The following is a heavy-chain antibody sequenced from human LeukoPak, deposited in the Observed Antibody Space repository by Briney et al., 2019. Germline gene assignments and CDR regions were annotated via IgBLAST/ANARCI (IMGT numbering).Heavy chain of an antibody. Sequence: SSETLSLTYTVSGGSISSYYWSWIRQPPGKGLEWIGNIYYSGSTNYNPSLKSRVTISVDTSKNQFSLKLSSVTAADTAVYYCTRGSIAYYYMDVWGKGTTVTISS. D-gene: IGHD3-22*01. V-gene: IGHV4-59*01. J-gene: IGHJ6*03. CDR1: GGSISSYY. CDR3: TRGSIAYYYMDV. CDR2: IYYSGST.